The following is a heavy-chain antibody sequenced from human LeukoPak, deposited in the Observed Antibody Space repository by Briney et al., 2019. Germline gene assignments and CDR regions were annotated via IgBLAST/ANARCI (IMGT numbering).Heavy chain of an antibody. J-gene: IGHJ6*04. V-gene: IGHV4-34*01. Sequence: SETLSLTCAVYGGSFSGYYWSWIRQPPGKGLEWIGEINHSGSTNYNPSLKSRVTISVGTSKNQFSLKLSSVTAADTAVYYCARGSRGGYCSSTSCYSAPRGYYYYGMDVWGKGTTVTVSS. CDR3: ARGSRGGYCSSTSCYSAPRGYYYYGMDV. D-gene: IGHD2-2*01. CDR2: INHSGST. CDR1: GGSFSGYY.